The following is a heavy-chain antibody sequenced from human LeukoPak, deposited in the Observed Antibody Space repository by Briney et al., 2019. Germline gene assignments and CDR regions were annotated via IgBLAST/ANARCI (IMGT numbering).Heavy chain of an antibody. CDR3: ARAGYSYGYTPNWFDP. CDR1: GGSISSSSYY. V-gene: IGHV4-39*07. J-gene: IGHJ5*02. D-gene: IGHD5-18*01. Sequence: SETLSLTCTVSGGSISSSSYYWGWIRQPPGKGLEWIGSIYYSGSTYYNPSLKSRVTISVDTSKNQFSLKLSSVTAADTAVYYCARAGYSYGYTPNWFDPWGQGTLDTVSS. CDR2: IYYSGST.